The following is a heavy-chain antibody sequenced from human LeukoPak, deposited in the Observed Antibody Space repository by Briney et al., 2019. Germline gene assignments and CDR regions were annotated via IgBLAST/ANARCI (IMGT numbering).Heavy chain of an antibody. Sequence: GGSLRLSCAASGFTFSSYSMNWVRQAPGKGLEWVSVIYSGGSTYYADSVKGRFTISRDNSKNTLYLQMNSLRAEDTAVYYCARDLSMVRGVILAFDIWGQGTMVTVSS. V-gene: IGHV3-66*01. CDR2: IYSGGST. CDR1: GFTFSSYS. CDR3: ARDLSMVRGVILAFDI. J-gene: IGHJ3*02. D-gene: IGHD3-10*01.